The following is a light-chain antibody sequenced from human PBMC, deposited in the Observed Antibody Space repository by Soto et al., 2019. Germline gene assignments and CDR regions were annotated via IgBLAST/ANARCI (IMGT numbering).Light chain of an antibody. Sequence: QSALAQPPSASGSPGQSVTISCTGTSSDVGAYDYVSWYQQHPGKAPKLIMYELSERPSGVPDRFSGSKSGNTASLTLSGLQAEDEADYYCGSFAGDYSYVFGTGTKVTVL. CDR1: SSDVGAYDY. CDR3: GSFAGDYSYV. J-gene: IGLJ1*01. V-gene: IGLV2-8*01. CDR2: ELS.